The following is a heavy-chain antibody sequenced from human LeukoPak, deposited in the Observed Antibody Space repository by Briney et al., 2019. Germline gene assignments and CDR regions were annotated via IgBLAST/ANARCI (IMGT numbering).Heavy chain of an antibody. V-gene: IGHV3-30-3*02. D-gene: IGHD4-23*01. J-gene: IGHJ6*03. CDR2: MSYDGRNK. CDR3: AKDNGGGRFRHLYYMDV. Sequence: GRSLRLSCEASGFIFSNYAMHWVRQAPGKGLEWAAVMSYDGRNKYYADSVKGRFTISRDDSKSTLYLQMNGLRTEDTAVYFCAKDNGGGRFRHLYYMDVWGKGTTVTVSS. CDR1: GFIFSNYA.